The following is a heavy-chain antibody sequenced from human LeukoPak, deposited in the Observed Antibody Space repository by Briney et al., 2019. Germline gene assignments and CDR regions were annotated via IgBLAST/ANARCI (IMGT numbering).Heavy chain of an antibody. CDR3: ARDPDIVATIASDY. Sequence: ASVKVSCKASGYTFTGYYMHWVRQAPGQGLEWMGWINPNSGGTNYAQKFQGRVTMTRDTSISTAYMELSRLRSDDTAVYYCARDPDIVATIASDYWGQGTLVTVSS. D-gene: IGHD5-12*01. J-gene: IGHJ4*02. V-gene: IGHV1-2*02. CDR2: INPNSGGT. CDR1: GYTFTGYY.